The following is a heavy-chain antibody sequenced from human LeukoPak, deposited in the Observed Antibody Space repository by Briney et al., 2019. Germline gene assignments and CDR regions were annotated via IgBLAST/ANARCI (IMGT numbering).Heavy chain of an antibody. D-gene: IGHD1-14*01. J-gene: IGHJ3*02. V-gene: IGHV4-59*01. CDR3: ARDLVTHDAFDI. Sequence: SETLSLTCTVSGGSISSYYWSWIRQPPGKGLEWIGYIYYSGSTNYNPSLKSRVTISVDTSKNQFSLKLSSVTAADTAVYYCARDLVTHDAFDIWGQGTMVTVSS. CDR1: GGSISSYY. CDR2: IYYSGST.